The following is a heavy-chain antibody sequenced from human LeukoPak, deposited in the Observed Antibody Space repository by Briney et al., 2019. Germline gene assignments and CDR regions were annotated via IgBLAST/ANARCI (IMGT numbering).Heavy chain of an antibody. J-gene: IGHJ4*02. CDR1: GGSISSGGYY. D-gene: IGHD2-2*01. CDR3: ARSYCSSTSCWTFDY. CDR2: IYHSGST. V-gene: IGHV4-30-2*01. Sequence: SETLSLTCTVSGGSISSGGYYWSWIRQPPGKGLEWIGYIYHSGSTYYNPSLKSRVTISVDRSKNQFSLKLSSVTAADTAVYYCARSYCSSTSCWTFDYWGQGTLVTVSS.